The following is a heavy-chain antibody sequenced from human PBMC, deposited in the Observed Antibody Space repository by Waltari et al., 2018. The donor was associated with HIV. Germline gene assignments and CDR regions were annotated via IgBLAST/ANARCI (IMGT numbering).Heavy chain of an antibody. CDR1: GYRFTSYY. CDR3: ARGGGPNSTGH. Sequence: SGYRFTSYYIYWVRQAPGQGLEWMGWINPKSGGTNYARRFEGEVSLTRDTSINTVFLEFNRLTLDDTAFYYCARGGGPNSTGHWGQGTLITVSS. D-gene: IGHD3-16*01. J-gene: IGHJ4*02. CDR2: INPKSGGT. V-gene: IGHV1-2*02.